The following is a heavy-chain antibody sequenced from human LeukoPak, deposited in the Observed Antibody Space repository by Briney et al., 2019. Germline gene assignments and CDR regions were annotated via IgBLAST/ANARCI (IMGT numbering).Heavy chain of an antibody. CDR2: FYSGGGT. J-gene: IGHJ3*02. CDR3: ARGLYDSSGCAFDI. D-gene: IGHD3-22*01. V-gene: IGHV3-53*01. CDR1: GFTVSSYY. Sequence: GGSLRLSCAASGFTVSSYYMTWVRQAPRKGLGWVSVFYSGGGTYYADSVKGRFIISRDSSRNTLYLQMNSLRAEDTAFYYCARGLYDSSGCAFDIWGQGTMVTVSS.